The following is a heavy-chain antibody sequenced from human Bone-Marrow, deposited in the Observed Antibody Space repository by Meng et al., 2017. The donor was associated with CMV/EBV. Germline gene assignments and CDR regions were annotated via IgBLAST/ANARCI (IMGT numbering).Heavy chain of an antibody. D-gene: IGHD5-12*01. J-gene: IGHJ4*02. CDR3: AKDPLRSGSAGACDY. CDR2: ISGSGGNA. Sequence: SGVPFSNYAMLWFRQAPGKGLEWVSTISGSGGNAYSADSVKGRFAISRDNSKNTLYLQMNSLRAEDTAIYYCAKDPLRSGSAGACDYWGQGTLVTVSS. V-gene: IGHV3-23*01. CDR1: GVPFSNYA.